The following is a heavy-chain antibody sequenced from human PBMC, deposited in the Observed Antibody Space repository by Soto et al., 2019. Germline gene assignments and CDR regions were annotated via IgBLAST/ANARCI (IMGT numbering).Heavy chain of an antibody. V-gene: IGHV1-69*13. D-gene: IGHD5-18*01. CDR2: IIPIFGTA. CDR1: GGTFSSYA. Sequence: ASVKVSCKASGGTFSSYAISWVRQAPGQGLEWMGGIIPIFGTANYAKKFQGRVTITADESTSTAYMELSSLRSEDTAVYYCASCGYSYDMSYYYGMDVWGQGTTVTVSS. CDR3: ASCGYSYDMSYYYGMDV. J-gene: IGHJ6*02.